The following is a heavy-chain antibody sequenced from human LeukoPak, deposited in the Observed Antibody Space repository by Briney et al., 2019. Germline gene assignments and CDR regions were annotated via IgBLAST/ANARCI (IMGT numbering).Heavy chain of an antibody. J-gene: IGHJ5*02. CDR3: ARDEGIFQFDWSLYA. Sequence: GRSLRLSCAASGFTFSSYAMHWVRQAPGKGLEWVAVISYDGSNKYYADSVKGRFTISRDNSKNTLYLQMNSLRAEDTAVYYCARDEGIFQFDWSLYAWGQGTLVTVSS. D-gene: IGHD3-9*01. V-gene: IGHV3-30-3*01. CDR2: ISYDGSNK. CDR1: GFTFSSYA.